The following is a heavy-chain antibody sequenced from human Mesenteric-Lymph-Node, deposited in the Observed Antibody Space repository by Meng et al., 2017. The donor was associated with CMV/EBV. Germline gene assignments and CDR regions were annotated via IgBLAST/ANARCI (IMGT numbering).Heavy chain of an antibody. CDR2: INPNSGGT. V-gene: IGHV1-2*06. CDR3: ARDKSLMVRGVDNWFDP. J-gene: IGHJ5*02. Sequence: FSCTGDYMHWGRQAPGQGLEWMGRINPNSGGTNYAQKFQGRVTMTRDTSISTAYMELSRLTSDDTAVYYCARDKSLMVRGVDNWFDPWGQGTLVTVSS. D-gene: IGHD3-10*01. CDR1: FSCTGDY.